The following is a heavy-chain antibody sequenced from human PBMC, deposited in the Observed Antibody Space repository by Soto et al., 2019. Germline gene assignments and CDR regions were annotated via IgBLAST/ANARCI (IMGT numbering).Heavy chain of an antibody. CDR3: ARGFPAARFLEWLFDYYFDY. CDR2: ISAYNGNT. D-gene: IGHD3-3*01. J-gene: IGHJ4*02. CDR1: GYTFTSYG. Sequence: VASVKVSCKASGYTFTSYGISWVRQAPGQGLEWMGWISAYNGNTNYAQKLQGRVTMTTDTSTSTAYMELRSLRSDDTAVYYCARGFPAARFLEWLFDYYFDYWGQGTLVTVSS. V-gene: IGHV1-18*01.